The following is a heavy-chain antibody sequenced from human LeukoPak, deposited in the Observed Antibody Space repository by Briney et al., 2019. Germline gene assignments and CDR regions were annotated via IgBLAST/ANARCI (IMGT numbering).Heavy chain of an antibody. D-gene: IGHD2-15*01. V-gene: IGHV3-48*01. Sequence: PGGSLRLSCAASGFTFSSYSMNWVRQAPGKGLEWVSYISSSGSTIYYADSVKGRFTISRDNSKNTLYLQMNSLRAEDTAVYYCANFKGDIVWYYYYYGMDVWGQGTTVTVSS. J-gene: IGHJ6*02. CDR3: ANFKGDIVWYYYYYGMDV. CDR2: ISSSGSTI. CDR1: GFTFSSYS.